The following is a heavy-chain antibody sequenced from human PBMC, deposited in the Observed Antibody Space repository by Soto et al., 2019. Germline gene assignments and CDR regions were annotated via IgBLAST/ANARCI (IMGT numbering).Heavy chain of an antibody. CDR2: MNPNSGDT. V-gene: IGHV1-8*01. J-gene: IGHJ3*02. CDR3: ASGRIDAFDI. CDR1: GYTFTSYD. Sequence: GESLKISCKASGYTFTSYDINWVRQATGQGLEWMGWMNPNSGDTGYAQKFQGRVTMTRNTSISTAYMELSSLRSEDTAVYYCASGRIDAFDIWGQGTMVTVSS.